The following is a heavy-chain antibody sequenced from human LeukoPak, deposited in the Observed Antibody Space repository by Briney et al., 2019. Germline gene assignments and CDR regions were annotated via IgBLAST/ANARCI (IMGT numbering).Heavy chain of an antibody. D-gene: IGHD4-17*01. CDR1: GDSVSNNSAA. J-gene: IGHJ5*02. CDR3: ARKTTAYNWFDP. Sequence: SQTLSHTCAISGDSVSNNSAAWNWIRQSPSRGLEWLGRTYYRSKWYNDYAISVKSRITIKSDTSKNQFSLQLNSVTPEDTAVYYCARKTTAYNWFDPWGQGTLVIVSS. CDR2: TYYRSKWYN. V-gene: IGHV6-1*01.